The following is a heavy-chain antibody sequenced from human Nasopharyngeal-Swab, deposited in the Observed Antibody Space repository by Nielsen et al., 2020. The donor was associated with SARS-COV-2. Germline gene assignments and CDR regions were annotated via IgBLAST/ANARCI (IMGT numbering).Heavy chain of an antibody. D-gene: IGHD2/OR15-2a*01. J-gene: IGHJ4*02. Sequence: GESLKISCAASGFTVSINYMSWVRQAPGKELEWVSVIYAGGDTYYVDSVKGRFTISRDNSKNTLYLQMNVLRAEDTAVYYCARVGSFPNYFDYWGQGTLVTVSS. CDR1: GFTVSINY. CDR2: IYAGGDT. V-gene: IGHV3-53*01. CDR3: ARVGSFPNYFDY.